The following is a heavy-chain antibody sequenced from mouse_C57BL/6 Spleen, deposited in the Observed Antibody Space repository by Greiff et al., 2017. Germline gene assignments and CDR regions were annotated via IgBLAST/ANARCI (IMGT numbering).Heavy chain of an antibody. V-gene: IGHV1-69*01. CDR2: IDPSDSYT. J-gene: IGHJ3*01. Sequence: QVQLQQPGAELVMPGASVKLSCKASGYTFTSYWMHWVKQRPGQGLEWIGEIDPSDSYTNYNQKFKGKSTLTVDKSSSTAYMQLSSLTSEDSAVYYCAGGYYAWFAYWGQGTLVTVSA. CDR3: AGGYYAWFAY. D-gene: IGHD2-3*01. CDR1: GYTFTSYW.